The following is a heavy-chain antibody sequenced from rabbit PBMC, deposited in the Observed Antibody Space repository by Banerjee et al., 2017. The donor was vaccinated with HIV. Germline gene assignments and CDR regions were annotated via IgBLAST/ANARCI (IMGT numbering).Heavy chain of an antibody. D-gene: IGHD6-1*01. CDR3: AKTYGWTDYAYAYNL. J-gene: IGHJ4*01. Sequence: QEQLEESGGDLVKPEGSLTLTCTASGFSFSSAYYMCWVRQAPGKGLEWIACIYSGDGKTYYASWAKGRFTISKTSSTTVDLKMTSLTAADTATYFYAKTYGWTDYAYAYNLWGPGTLVTVS. CDR1: GFSFSSAYY. V-gene: IGHV1S45*01. CDR2: IYSGDGKT.